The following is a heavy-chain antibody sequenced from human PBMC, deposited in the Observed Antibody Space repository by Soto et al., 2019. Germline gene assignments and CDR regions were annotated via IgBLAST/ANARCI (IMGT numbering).Heavy chain of an antibody. D-gene: IGHD3-16*02. V-gene: IGHV3-7*05. Sequence: GGSLRLSCAASGFTFSSYWMSWVRQAPGKGLEWVANIKQDGSEKYYVDSVKGRFTISRGNAKNSLYLQMNSLRAEDTAVYYCAREGDDYVWGSYRYLSYYYGMDVWGQGTTVTVSS. J-gene: IGHJ6*02. CDR1: GFTFSSYW. CDR3: AREGDDYVWGSYRYLSYYYGMDV. CDR2: IKQDGSEK.